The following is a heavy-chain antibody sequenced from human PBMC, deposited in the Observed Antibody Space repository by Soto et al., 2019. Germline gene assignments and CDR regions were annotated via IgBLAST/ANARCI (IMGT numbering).Heavy chain of an antibody. CDR1: GFTFSSYG. Sequence: QVQLVESGGGVVQPGRSLRLSCAASGFTFSSYGMHWVRQAPGKGLEWVAVISYDGSNKYYADSVKGRFTISRDNSKNTLYLQVNVLRAEDTAVYYCAKVNLPATLYYGMDVWGQGTTVTVSS. V-gene: IGHV3-30*18. J-gene: IGHJ6*02. CDR3: AKVNLPATLYYGMDV. CDR2: ISYDGSNK.